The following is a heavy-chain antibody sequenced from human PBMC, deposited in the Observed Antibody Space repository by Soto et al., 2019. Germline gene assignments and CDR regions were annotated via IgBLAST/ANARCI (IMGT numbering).Heavy chain of an antibody. CDR1: GFTFSNAW. CDR3: TTDNYYYGSGPYGMDV. V-gene: IGHV3-15*07. D-gene: IGHD3-10*01. Sequence: GGSLRLSCAASGFTFSNAWMNWVRQAPGKGLEWVGRIKSKTDGGTTDYAAPGKGRFTISRDDSKNTLYLQMNSLKTEDTAVYYCTTDNYYYGSGPYGMDVWGQGTTVTVSS. J-gene: IGHJ6*02. CDR2: IKSKTDGGTT.